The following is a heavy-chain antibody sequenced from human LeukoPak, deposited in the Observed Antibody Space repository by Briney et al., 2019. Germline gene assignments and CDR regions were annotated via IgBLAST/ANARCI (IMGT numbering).Heavy chain of an antibody. CDR2: IKEDGSVK. Sequence: RGSLRPSPAASGFTLRRYFMSWVRQAPGKGLEWVANIKEDGSVKYYVESVKGRFTISRDNAKNSLYLQMNSLRAEDTAVYYCAASITMFDYWGQESLFAVSS. CDR3: AASITMFDY. CDR1: GFTLRRYF. V-gene: IGHV3-7*02. J-gene: IGHJ4*02. D-gene: IGHD3-10*01.